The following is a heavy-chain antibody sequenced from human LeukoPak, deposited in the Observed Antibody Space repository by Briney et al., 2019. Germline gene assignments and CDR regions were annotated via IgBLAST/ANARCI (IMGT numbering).Heavy chain of an antibody. D-gene: IGHD1-26*01. J-gene: IGHJ6*02. V-gene: IGHV3-43*02. CDR3: ATWAFYHSLDV. CDR2: IDKDGRKT. Sequence: PGGSLRLSCAASGFTLGAFAMHWVRQAPGKGLEWVSLIDKDGRKTYYADSVKGRFTISRDNSKNSLYLQMTSLRTEDTASYYCATWAFYHSLDVWGQGATVTVS. CDR1: GFTLGAFA.